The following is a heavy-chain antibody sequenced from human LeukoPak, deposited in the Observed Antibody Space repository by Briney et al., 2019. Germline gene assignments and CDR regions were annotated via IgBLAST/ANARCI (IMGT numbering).Heavy chain of an antibody. V-gene: IGHV3-48*01. CDR1: GFTFSSYS. CDR2: ISRSSSPI. J-gene: IGHJ6*04. CDR3: AELGITMIGGV. D-gene: IGHD3-10*02. Sequence: QPGGSLRLSCAASGFTFSSYSMNWVRQAPGKGLEWISYISRSSSPIYYADSVKGRFTISRDNAKNSLYLQMNSLRAEDTAVYYCAELGITMIGGVWGKGTTVTISS.